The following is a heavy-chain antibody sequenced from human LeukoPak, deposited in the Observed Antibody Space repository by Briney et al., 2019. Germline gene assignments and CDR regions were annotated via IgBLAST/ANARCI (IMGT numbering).Heavy chain of an antibody. J-gene: IGHJ4*02. CDR3: ARDGLRRPPTPYCGGDCPLGY. CDR1: GFTFSSYE. V-gene: IGHV3-48*03. D-gene: IGHD2-21*02. Sequence: AGSLRLSCVASGFTFSSYEMNWVRQAPGKGLEWLSYIGSSDSTTHYADSVKGRFTISRDNSKNTLYLRMNSLRVEDTAMYYCARDGLRRPPTPYCGGDCPLGYWGQGTLVSVSS. CDR2: IGSSDSTT.